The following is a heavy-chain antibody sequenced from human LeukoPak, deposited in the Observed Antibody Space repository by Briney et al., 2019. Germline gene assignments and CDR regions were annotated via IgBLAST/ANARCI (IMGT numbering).Heavy chain of an antibody. CDR3: TRAKRGPFNY. V-gene: IGHV3-30-3*01. J-gene: IGHJ4*01. CDR2: VSFDGSKK. Sequence: GGSLRLSCAASGFTFSNYAIHWVRQAPGKGLDWVAVVSFDGSKKYYADSVKGRFTISRDNSKNTLYLQMNTLRPDDTAVYYCTRAKRGPFNYWGQGTLVTVSS. CDR1: GFTFSNYA.